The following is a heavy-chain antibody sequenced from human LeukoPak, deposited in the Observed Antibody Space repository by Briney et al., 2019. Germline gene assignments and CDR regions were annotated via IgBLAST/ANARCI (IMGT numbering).Heavy chain of an antibody. CDR3: ARDQSSVAGTTYNWFDP. V-gene: IGHV3-66*01. CDR1: EFSVGSNY. Sequence: GGSLRLSCAASEFSVGSNYMTWVRQAPGKGLEWVSLIYSGGSTYYADSVKGRFTISRDNAKNSLYLQMNSLRAEDTAVYYCARDQSSVAGTTYNWFDPWGQGTLVTVSS. CDR2: IYSGGST. D-gene: IGHD6-19*01. J-gene: IGHJ5*02.